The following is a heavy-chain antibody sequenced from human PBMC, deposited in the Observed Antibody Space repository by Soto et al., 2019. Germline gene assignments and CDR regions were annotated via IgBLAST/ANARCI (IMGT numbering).Heavy chain of an antibody. Sequence: EMQLLESGGGLVQPGGSLRLSCAASGFTMSTYSVTWVRQAPGKGLEWVSGISVTPGITFYADSVKGRFTISRDSSNNAVYLQKNSLRAEDTAMYFCPKWSGYGDLWGQGTLVTVSS. J-gene: IGHJ4*02. CDR1: GFTMSTYS. CDR2: ISVTPGIT. CDR3: PKWSGYGDL. V-gene: IGHV3-23*01. D-gene: IGHD5-12*01.